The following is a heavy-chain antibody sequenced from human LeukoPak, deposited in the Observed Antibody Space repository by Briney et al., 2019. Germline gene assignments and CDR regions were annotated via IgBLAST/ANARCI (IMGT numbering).Heavy chain of an antibody. D-gene: IGHD3-22*01. V-gene: IGHV4-59*10. CDR1: GGSFSGYY. CDR3: ARVSYYDSSGYLDAFDI. J-gene: IGHJ3*02. Sequence: PSETLSLTCAVYGGSFSGYYWSWIRQPAGKGLEWIGRIYTSGSTNYNPSLKSRVTMSVDTSKNQFSLKLSSVTAADTAVYYCARVSYYDSSGYLDAFDIWGQGTMVTVSS. CDR2: IYTSGST.